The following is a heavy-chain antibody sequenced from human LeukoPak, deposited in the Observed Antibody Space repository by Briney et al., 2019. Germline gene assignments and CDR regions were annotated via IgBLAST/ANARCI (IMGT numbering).Heavy chain of an antibody. Sequence: ASVKVSCKASGYTFTRNAMHWVRQAPGQRLEWVGWINTGNGVTKYSQKFQGRVTITRDISASTVYMELSSLTSEDTAVYYCARGRILLWFGDSPDFDYWGQGTLVTVSS. CDR2: INTGNGVT. CDR3: ARGRILLWFGDSPDFDY. CDR1: GYTFTRNA. D-gene: IGHD3-10*01. J-gene: IGHJ4*02. V-gene: IGHV1-3*04.